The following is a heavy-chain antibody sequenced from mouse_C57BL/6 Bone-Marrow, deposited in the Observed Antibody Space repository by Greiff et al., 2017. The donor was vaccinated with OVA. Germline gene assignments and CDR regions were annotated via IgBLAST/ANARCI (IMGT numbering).Heavy chain of an antibody. CDR1: GYTFTSYG. Sequence: QVQLKESGAELARPGASVKLSCKASGYTFTSYGISWVKQRTGQGLEWIGEIYPRSGNTYYNEKFKGKATLTADKSSSTAYMELRSLTSEDSAVYFCARSGHYDYDDYYAMDYWGQGTSVTVSS. V-gene: IGHV1-81*01. CDR2: IYPRSGNT. J-gene: IGHJ4*01. D-gene: IGHD2-4*01. CDR3: ARSGHYDYDDYYAMDY.